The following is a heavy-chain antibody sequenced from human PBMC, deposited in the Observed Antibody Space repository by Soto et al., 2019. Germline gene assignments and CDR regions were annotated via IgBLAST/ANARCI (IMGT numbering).Heavy chain of an antibody. Sequence: EVQLVESGGGLVKPGGSLRLSCAASGFTFSSYSMNWVRQAPGKGLEWVSSISSSSRYIYYADSVKGRFTISRGNAKKSLYLQMSSRRAEDTAVYYCARVGDIVVVPAAVYYFGMDVWGQGTTVTVSS. CDR2: ISSSSRYI. CDR1: GFTFSSYS. CDR3: ARVGDIVVVPAAVYYFGMDV. J-gene: IGHJ6*02. V-gene: IGHV3-21*01. D-gene: IGHD2-2*01.